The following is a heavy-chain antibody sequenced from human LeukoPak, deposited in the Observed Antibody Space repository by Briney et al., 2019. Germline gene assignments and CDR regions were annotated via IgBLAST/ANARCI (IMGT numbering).Heavy chain of an antibody. J-gene: IGHJ4*02. CDR1: GFTFSSYA. D-gene: IGHD3-16*02. V-gene: IGHV3-23*01. CDR3: AKDAYYDYVWGSYRHIYFDY. Sequence: PGGSPKLSCAASGFTFSSYAMSWVRQAPGKGLEWVSAISGSGGSTYYADSVKGRFTISRDNSKDTLYLQMNSLRAEDTAVYYCAKDAYYDYVWGSYRHIYFDYWGQGTLVTVSS. CDR2: ISGSGGST.